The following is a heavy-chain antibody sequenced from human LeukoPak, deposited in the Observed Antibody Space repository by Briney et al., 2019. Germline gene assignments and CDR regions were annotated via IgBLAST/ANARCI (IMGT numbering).Heavy chain of an antibody. Sequence: EASVKVSCKASGYTFTSYDINWVRQATGQGLEWMGWMNPNSGNTGYAQKFQGRVTITRNTSISTAYMELSSLRSEDTAVYYCARGRLSSVRGVIGLPYYYYYMDVWGKGTTVTVSS. CDR1: GYTFTSYD. CDR3: ARGRLSSVRGVIGLPYYYYYMDV. J-gene: IGHJ6*03. V-gene: IGHV1-8*03. D-gene: IGHD3-10*01. CDR2: MNPNSGNT.